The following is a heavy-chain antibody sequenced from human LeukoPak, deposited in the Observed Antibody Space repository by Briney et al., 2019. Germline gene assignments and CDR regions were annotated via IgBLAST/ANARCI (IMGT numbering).Heavy chain of an antibody. V-gene: IGHV3-48*01. CDR1: GFTFSSYS. D-gene: IGHD3-10*01. Sequence: GGSLRLSCAASGFTFSSYSMNWVRQAPGKGLEWVSYISSSSSTIYYADSVKDRFTISKDNAKNSLYLQMNSLRAEDTAVYYCARLYGSGVGAFDIWGQGTMVTVSS. CDR3: ARLYGSGVGAFDI. CDR2: ISSSSSTI. J-gene: IGHJ3*02.